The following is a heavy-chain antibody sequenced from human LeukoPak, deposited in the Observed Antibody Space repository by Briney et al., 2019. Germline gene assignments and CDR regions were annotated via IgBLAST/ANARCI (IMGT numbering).Heavy chain of an antibody. J-gene: IGHJ4*02. D-gene: IGHD3/OR15-3a*01. CDR3: ARTTGRNVRDWPFFDF. CDR1: GFTVSSKY. CDR2: LYSDGTT. Sequence: GGSLRLSCAASGFTVSSKYMSWVRQAPGKGLEWVSLLYSDGTTRYADSVKGRFTISRDNSENTLYLQMNTLSAEDTAVYFCARTTGRNVRDWPFFDFWGQGTLVTVS. V-gene: IGHV3-66*01.